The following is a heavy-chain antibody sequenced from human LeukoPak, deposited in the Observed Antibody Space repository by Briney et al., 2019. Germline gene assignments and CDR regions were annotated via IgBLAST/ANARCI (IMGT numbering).Heavy chain of an antibody. CDR1: GFTFSNYW. CDR3: ARVQPYSGYDPRYDY. Sequence: GGSLRLSCAASGFTFSNYWMHWVRQAPGKGLVWVSSTNSDGSSTTYADSVKGRFTVSRDNAKNTLYLQMNSLRAEDAAVYYCARVQPYSGYDPRYDYGGQGTLVTVS. J-gene: IGHJ4*02. CDR2: TNSDGSST. D-gene: IGHD5-12*01. V-gene: IGHV3-74*01.